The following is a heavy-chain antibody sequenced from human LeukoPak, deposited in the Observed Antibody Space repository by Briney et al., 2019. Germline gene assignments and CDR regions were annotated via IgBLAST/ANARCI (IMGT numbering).Heavy chain of an antibody. CDR1: GFTFSSYS. J-gene: IGHJ4*02. D-gene: IGHD3-22*01. CDR3: AKESRRYYDSTGYYLDC. CDR2: ISGSGGST. V-gene: IGHV3-23*01. Sequence: PGGSLRLSCAASGFTFSSYSMYWVRQAPGKGLEWVSGISGSGGSTYYADSVKGRFALSRDNSKNTLYLQMNSLRAEDTAVYYCAKESRRYYDSTGYYLDCWGQGTLVTVSS.